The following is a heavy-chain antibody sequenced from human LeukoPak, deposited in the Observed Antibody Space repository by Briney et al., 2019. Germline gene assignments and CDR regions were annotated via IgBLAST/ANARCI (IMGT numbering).Heavy chain of an antibody. V-gene: IGHV4-39*01. CDR2: IYYSGST. CDR3: ARRPIGGELSDY. D-gene: IGHD1-26*01. CDR1: GGSISSSSYY. Sequence: SETLSLTCTVSGGSISSSSYYWGWIRQPPGKGLEWIGSIYYSGSTYYNPSLKSRVTISVDTSKNQFSLKLSSVTAADTAVYYCARRPIGGELSDYWGQGILVTVSS. J-gene: IGHJ4*02.